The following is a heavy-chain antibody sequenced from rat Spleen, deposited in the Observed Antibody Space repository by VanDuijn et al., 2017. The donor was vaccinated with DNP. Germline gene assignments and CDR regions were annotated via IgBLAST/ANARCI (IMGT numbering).Heavy chain of an antibody. D-gene: IGHD1-6*01. CDR2: INSAGST. J-gene: IGHJ2*01. CDR1: DYSITSVYR. Sequence: EVQLQESGPGLVKPSQSLSLTCSVTDYSITSVYRWNWIRKFPGNKLEWMGYINSAGSTNYNPSLKSRIPITRDTSKNQFFLQGNSVTTEDTATYYCARDTDYYYDYFDYWGQGFMVKVSS. CDR3: ARDTDYYYDYFDY. V-gene: IGHV3-3*01.